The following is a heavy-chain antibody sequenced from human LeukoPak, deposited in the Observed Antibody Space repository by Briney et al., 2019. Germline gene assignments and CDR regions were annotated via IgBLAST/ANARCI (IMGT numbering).Heavy chain of an antibody. D-gene: IGHD2/OR15-2a*01. CDR3: ARVRMTRGAFDV. CDR1: GYTFTSYC. CDR2: INPSGGST. J-gene: IGHJ3*01. V-gene: IGHV1-46*01. Sequence: ASVKVSCKASGYTFTSYCIHWVRQAPGQGLEWMGIINPSGGSTDFAQKFQGRVAMTRDTSTSTVYMELSSLRSEDTAVYFCARVRMTRGAFDVWGQGTWVTVSS.